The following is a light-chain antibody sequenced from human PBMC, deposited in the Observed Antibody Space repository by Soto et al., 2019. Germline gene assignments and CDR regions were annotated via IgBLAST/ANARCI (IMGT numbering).Light chain of an antibody. J-gene: IGLJ1*01. CDR3: SSFTSSITYV. CDR1: SSDVGGYDS. Sequence: QSALTQPASVSGSPGQSITISCTGTSSDVGGYDSVCWYQQHPGKAPKVMIYGVTNRPSGVSDRFSGSKSGNTASLTISGLHAEDVADYYCSSFTSSITYVFGTGTKVTVL. V-gene: IGLV2-14*01. CDR2: GVT.